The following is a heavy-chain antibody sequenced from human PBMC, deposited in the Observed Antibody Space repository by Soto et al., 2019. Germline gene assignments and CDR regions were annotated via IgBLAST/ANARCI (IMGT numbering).Heavy chain of an antibody. J-gene: IGHJ4*02. CDR3: ARGLDTAMVTYFDY. CDR1: GYTFTSYH. D-gene: IGHD5-18*01. CDR2: ISAYNGNT. Sequence: ASVKVSCKASGYTFTSYHISWVRQAPGQGLEWMGWISAYNGNTNYAQKLQGRVTITADESTSTAYMELSSLRSEGTAVYYCARGLDTAMVTYFDYWGQGTLVTVSS. V-gene: IGHV1-18*01.